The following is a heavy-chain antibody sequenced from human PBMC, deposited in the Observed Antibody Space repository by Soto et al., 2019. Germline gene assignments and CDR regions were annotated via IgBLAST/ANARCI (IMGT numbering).Heavy chain of an antibody. CDR2: VYYTGTT. CDR3: ARNWNLALVPAAYFDS. CDR1: NFSVLTSIYY. V-gene: IGHV4-39*01. J-gene: IGHJ4*02. Sequence: TLSLTCTVSNFSVLTSIYYWAWIRQPPGKGLEWVGTVYYTGTTYYNPSLQSRVTISIDTSKNQFSLNLNSVTAADTAVYYCARNWNLALVPAAYFDSWGQGTLVTVSS. D-gene: IGHD2-2*01.